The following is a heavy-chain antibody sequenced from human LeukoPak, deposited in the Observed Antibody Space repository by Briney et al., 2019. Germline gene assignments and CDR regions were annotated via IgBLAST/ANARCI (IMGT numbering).Heavy chain of an antibody. Sequence: GGSLRLSCAASGFTFSSYWMSWVRQAPGKGLEWVANIKKDGSEKYYVDSVKGRFTISRDNAKKSLYLQMNSLRAEDTAVYYCARPWSAYSHDYWGHGILVTVSS. CDR3: ARPWSAYSHDY. D-gene: IGHD3-3*01. J-gene: IGHJ4*01. CDR2: IKKDGSEK. CDR1: GFTFSSYW. V-gene: IGHV3-7*01.